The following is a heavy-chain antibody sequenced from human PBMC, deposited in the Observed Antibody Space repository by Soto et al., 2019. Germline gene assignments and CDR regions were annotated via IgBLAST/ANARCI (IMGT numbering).Heavy chain of an antibody. J-gene: IGHJ6*02. V-gene: IGHV3-21*01. Sequence: PGGSLRLSCVTSGFTFSRNTMNWVRQAPGKGLEWVASITSSGSYVYYADSVKGRFSASRDNAKNSLSLQMDRLRHDDTAIYFCVKDEGIEAMDVWGQGTTVTVSS. CDR2: ITSSGSYV. CDR3: VKDEGIEAMDV. CDR1: GFTFSRNT.